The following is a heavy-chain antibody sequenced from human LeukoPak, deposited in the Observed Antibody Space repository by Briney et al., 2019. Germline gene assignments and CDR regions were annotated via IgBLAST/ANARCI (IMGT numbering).Heavy chain of an antibody. V-gene: IGHV5-51*01. J-gene: IGHJ4*02. Sequence: GESLKISCKGSEYSFTSYWIGWVRQLPGKGLEWMAIIYPGDSDTRYSPSFQGQVTISADKSISTAYLQWSSLKASDTAMYYCARSSGSSGYYDYFDYWGQGTLVTVSS. CDR3: ARSSGSSGYYDYFDY. CDR1: EYSFTSYW. D-gene: IGHD3-22*01. CDR2: IYPGDSDT.